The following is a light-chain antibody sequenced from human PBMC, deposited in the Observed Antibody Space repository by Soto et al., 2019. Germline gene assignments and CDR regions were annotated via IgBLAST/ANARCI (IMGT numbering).Light chain of an antibody. CDR2: QDN. Sequence: SSELTQPPSVSVSPGQTASITCSGDKLGDKYACWYQQKPGQSPVVVIYQDNKRPSGIPERFSGSNSGNTATLTISGTQAMDEADYYCQAWDSSTGVFGTGTKLTVL. J-gene: IGLJ1*01. CDR1: KLGDKY. CDR3: QAWDSSTGV. V-gene: IGLV3-1*01.